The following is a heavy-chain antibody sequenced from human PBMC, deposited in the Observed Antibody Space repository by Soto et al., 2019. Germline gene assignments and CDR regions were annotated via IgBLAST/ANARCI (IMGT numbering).Heavy chain of an antibody. CDR3: ARRDYSTSSLGPFDY. V-gene: IGHV4-59*11. CDR2: IHYSGST. CDR1: GGSISSHY. D-gene: IGHD6-6*01. J-gene: IGHJ4*02. Sequence: QVQLQESGPGLVKPSETLSLTCIVSGGSISSHYWSWIRQPPGNGLEWIGYIHYSGSTNYSPSLKSRVTMSLDTSKNQFYLNLTSVTAADTAVYYCARRDYSTSSLGPFDYWGQGILVTVSS.